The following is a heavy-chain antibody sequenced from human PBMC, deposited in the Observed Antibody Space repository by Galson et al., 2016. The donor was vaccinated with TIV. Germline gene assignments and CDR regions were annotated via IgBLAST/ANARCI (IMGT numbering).Heavy chain of an antibody. D-gene: IGHD7-27*01. Sequence: SLRLSCAASGLLVSDSYMSWVRQPPGEGLEWVSIIYPSGASYYPESTESVKDRFTISRDNSKNTVFLQINSLRVEDTAVYYCATSTMPNLGDYWGQGTLVTVST. CDR1: GLLVSDSY. CDR3: ATSTMPNLGDY. J-gene: IGHJ4*02. V-gene: IGHV3-53*05. CDR2: IYPSGAS.